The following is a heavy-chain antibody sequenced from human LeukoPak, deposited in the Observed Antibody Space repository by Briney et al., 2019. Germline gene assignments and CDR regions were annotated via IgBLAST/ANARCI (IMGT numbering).Heavy chain of an antibody. D-gene: IGHD6-13*01. CDR1: GFTFSSYA. Sequence: PGGSLRLSCAASGFTFSSYAMSWVRQAPGKGLEWVSAISGSGGSTYYADSVKGRFTISRDNSKNTLYLQMSSLRAEDTAVYWCAKAGYSSSWYDPFPFDYWGQGTLVTVSS. J-gene: IGHJ4*02. CDR2: ISGSGGST. V-gene: IGHV3-23*01. CDR3: AKAGYSSSWYDPFPFDY.